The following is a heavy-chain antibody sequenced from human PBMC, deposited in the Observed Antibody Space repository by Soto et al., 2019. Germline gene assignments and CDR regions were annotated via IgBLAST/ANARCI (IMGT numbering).Heavy chain of an antibody. D-gene: IGHD4-4*01. Sequence: SVKVSCKASGGTFSSYAISWVRQAPGQGLEWMGGIIPIFGTANYAQKFQGRVTITADKSTSTAYMELSSLRSEDTAVYYCARSRTVTTTPSYYGMDVWGQGTTVTVS. CDR1: GGTFSSYA. CDR3: ARSRTVTTTPSYYGMDV. CDR2: IIPIFGTA. J-gene: IGHJ6*02. V-gene: IGHV1-69*06.